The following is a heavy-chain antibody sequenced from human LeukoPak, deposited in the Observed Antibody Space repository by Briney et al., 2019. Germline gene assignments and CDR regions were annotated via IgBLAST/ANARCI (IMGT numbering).Heavy chain of an antibody. D-gene: IGHD3-16*01. CDR1: GYTFTGYY. CDR3: ARLGQYYESGPVRDY. CDR2: INPNSGGT. J-gene: IGHJ4*02. V-gene: IGHV1-2*02. Sequence: ASVKVSCTASGYTFTGYYMHWVRQAPGQGLEWMGWINPNSGGTNYAQKFQGRVTMTSDTSIRAANMELYSLRSDDTAVYYCARLGQYYESGPVRDYWGQGTLVTVSS.